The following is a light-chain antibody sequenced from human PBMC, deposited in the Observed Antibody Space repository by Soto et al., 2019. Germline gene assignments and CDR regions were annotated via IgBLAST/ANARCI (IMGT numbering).Light chain of an antibody. CDR1: QSVISY. Sequence: EIVLTQSPATLSLSPGERATLSCRASQSVISYLAWYHQKPGQAPRLLIYDASNMATGIPARFSGSGSGTDFTLTISSLEPEDFAVYYCQQSETFGQGTKVDIK. CDR3: QQSET. CDR2: DAS. V-gene: IGKV3-11*01. J-gene: IGKJ1*01.